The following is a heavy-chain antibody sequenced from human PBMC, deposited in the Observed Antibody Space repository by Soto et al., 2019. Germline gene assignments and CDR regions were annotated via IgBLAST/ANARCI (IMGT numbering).Heavy chain of an antibody. V-gene: IGHV4-34*01. J-gene: IGHJ5*02. CDR2: INHSGST. D-gene: IGHD2-15*01. CDR1: GGSFSGYY. Sequence: QVQLQQWGAGLLKPSETLSLTCAVYGGSFSGYYWSWIRQPPGKGQEWIGDINHSGSTNYNPSLKSRVTISVDTSKNQFSLKLSSVTAADTAVYYCARKHVGGYCSGGSCYSARPRFDPWGQGTLVTVSS. CDR3: ARKHVGGYCSGGSCYSARPRFDP.